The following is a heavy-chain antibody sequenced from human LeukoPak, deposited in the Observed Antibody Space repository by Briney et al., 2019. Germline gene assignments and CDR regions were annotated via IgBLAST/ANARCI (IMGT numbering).Heavy chain of an antibody. V-gene: IGHV1-18*01. CDR2: ISAYNGNT. Sequence: ASVKVSCKASGYTFTSYGISWVRQAPGQGLEWMGWISAYNGNTNYAQKLQGRVTMTTDTSTSTVYMELSRLRSDDTAVYYCARAPPITRGPFDPWGQGTLVTVSS. D-gene: IGHD3-10*01. CDR3: ARAPPITRGPFDP. J-gene: IGHJ5*02. CDR1: GYTFTSYG.